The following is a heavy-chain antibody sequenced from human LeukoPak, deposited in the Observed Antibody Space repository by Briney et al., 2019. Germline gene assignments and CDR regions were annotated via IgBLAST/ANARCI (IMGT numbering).Heavy chain of an antibody. Sequence: PGRSLRLSCAASGFTFDDYAVHWVRQAPGKGLEWVSGISWNSGSIGYADSVKGRFTISRDNAKNSLYLQMNSLRAEDTAVYYCARDGFAYCGGDCYPQYYFDYWGQGTLVTVSS. CDR2: ISWNSGSI. CDR3: ARDGFAYCGGDCYPQYYFDY. D-gene: IGHD2-21*01. CDR1: GFTFDDYA. J-gene: IGHJ4*02. V-gene: IGHV3-9*01.